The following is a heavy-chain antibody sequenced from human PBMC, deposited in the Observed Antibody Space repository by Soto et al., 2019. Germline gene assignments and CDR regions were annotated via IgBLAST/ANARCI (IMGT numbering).Heavy chain of an antibody. Sequence: QVQLQQWGAGLLKPSETLSLTCAVYGGPFSGYYWSWIRQPPGKGLEWIGEINHSGSANYNPSLKSRVTISEDTSKDQFSLKVPSVTAADTAVYYFARGPYHDVLTGYRNGVFDYWGQGTLVTVSS. CDR2: INHSGSA. J-gene: IGHJ4*02. D-gene: IGHD3-9*01. CDR1: GGPFSGYY. CDR3: ARGPYHDVLTGYRNGVFDY. V-gene: IGHV4-34*01.